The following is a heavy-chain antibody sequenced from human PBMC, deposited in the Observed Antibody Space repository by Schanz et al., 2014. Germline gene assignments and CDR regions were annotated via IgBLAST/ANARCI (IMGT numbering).Heavy chain of an antibody. CDR3: ARDPYSASYFPSPPLYGLDV. Sequence: QVQLVQSGAEVKKPGSSVKVSCKASGGTFSSFAIFWVRQAPGQGLEWMGTIIPILDITNYAQKFQGRVTITADKSTSTAFLEVNSLRSEDTAVYYCARDPYSASYFPSPPLYGLDVWGQGTTVTVSS. J-gene: IGHJ6*02. V-gene: IGHV1-69*04. CDR1: GGTFSSFA. CDR2: IIPILDIT. D-gene: IGHD1-26*01.